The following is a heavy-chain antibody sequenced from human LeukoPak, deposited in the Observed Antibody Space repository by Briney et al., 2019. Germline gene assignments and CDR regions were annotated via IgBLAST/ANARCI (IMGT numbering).Heavy chain of an antibody. V-gene: IGHV3-74*01. J-gene: IGHJ4*02. CDR1: GFTFTNYW. D-gene: IGHD3-16*01. CDR3: AREFMIGDALLRYFDY. Sequence: PGGSLKLSCAASGFTFTNYWIHWLRQVPGEGPMWVSRISPDGATTHFADSVKGRFALSRDNAENTVYLQMNSLRAEDRAVYYCAREFMIGDALLRYFDYWGQGALVTISS. CDR2: ISPDGATT.